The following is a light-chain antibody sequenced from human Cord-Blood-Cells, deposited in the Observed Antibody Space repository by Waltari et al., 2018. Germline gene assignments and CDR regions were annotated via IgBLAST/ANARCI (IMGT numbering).Light chain of an antibody. CDR1: KLGDKY. CDR3: QAWDSSTVV. CDR2: QDS. J-gene: IGLJ2*01. V-gene: IGLV3-1*01. Sequence: SYELTQPPSVSVSPGQTASITCSGDKLGDKYACWYQQKPGQSPGLFIYQDSKRPSGIPERFSGANSGNTATLTISGTQAMDEADYYCQAWDSSTVVFGGGTKLTVL.